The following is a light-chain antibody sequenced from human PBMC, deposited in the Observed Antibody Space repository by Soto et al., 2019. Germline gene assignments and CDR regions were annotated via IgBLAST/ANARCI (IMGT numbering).Light chain of an antibody. V-gene: IGKV1-9*01. CDR2: AAS. Sequence: DIQMTQSPSFLSASVGDRVTIACRASQGISSYLGWYQQKPGKAPKLLIYAASTLESGVPSRFSGSGSGTEFTLTISSLQPEDFATYYCQQLNSYPLTFGPGTKVDIK. CDR1: QGISSY. J-gene: IGKJ3*01. CDR3: QQLNSYPLT.